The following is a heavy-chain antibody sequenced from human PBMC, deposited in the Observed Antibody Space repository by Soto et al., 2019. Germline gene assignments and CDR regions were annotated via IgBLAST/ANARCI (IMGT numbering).Heavy chain of an antibody. D-gene: IGHD3-10*01. V-gene: IGHV1-3*04. CDR2: INTGSGNR. CDR1: GYTLNAYS. CDR3: KRAEGGRSWFGGWID. Sequence: SEKVACKSSGYTLNAYSMHSLRQAPGQRLEWMGWINTGSGNRKYTQNFQGRVTISGDTSASTAFMELSSLRSEDTAVYYCKRAEGGRSWFGGWIDWGQGTLVIGSA. J-gene: IGHJ4*02.